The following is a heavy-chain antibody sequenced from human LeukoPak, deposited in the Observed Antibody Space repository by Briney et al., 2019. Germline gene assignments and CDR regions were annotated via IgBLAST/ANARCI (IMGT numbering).Heavy chain of an antibody. CDR3: AKELFTGWHGWFDP. J-gene: IGHJ5*02. V-gene: IGHV3-23*01. Sequence: GGSLRLSCAASGFIFSSYAMSWVRQAPGKGLEWVSPISGSGGSTYYADSVKGRFTISRDNSKNTVYLQMNSLRAEDTATYYCAKELFTGWHGWFDPWGQGTLVTVSS. D-gene: IGHD6-19*01. CDR1: GFIFSSYA. CDR2: ISGSGGST.